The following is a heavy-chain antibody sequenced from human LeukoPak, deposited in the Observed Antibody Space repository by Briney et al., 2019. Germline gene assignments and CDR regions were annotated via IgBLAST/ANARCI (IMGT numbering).Heavy chain of an antibody. CDR3: ARVFSGSYDS. CDR1: GGSIRSNY. V-gene: IGHV4-4*07. CDR2: IHTSGST. D-gene: IGHD3-10*01. Sequence: SETLSLTCSVSGGSIRSNYWSWMRQPAGKGLEWIGRIHTSGSTNYNPSLKSRVTMSVDTSKNQFSLKLSSVTAADTAVYYCARVFSGSYDSWGQGTLVTVSS. J-gene: IGHJ5*01.